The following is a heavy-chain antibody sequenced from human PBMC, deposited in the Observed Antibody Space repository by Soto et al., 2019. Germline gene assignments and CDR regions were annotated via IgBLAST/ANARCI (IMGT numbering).Heavy chain of an antibody. V-gene: IGHV1-69*01. CDR1: GGTFSSYA. CDR2: IIPIFGTA. D-gene: IGHD5-18*01. CDR3: ARVGGHSYGIPFDY. Sequence: QVQLVQSGAEVKKPGSSVKVSCKASGGTFSSYAISWVRQAPGQGREWMGGIIPIFGTANYAQKFQGRVTITADDSTSTAYMELSSLRSEDTAVYYCARVGGHSYGIPFDYWGQGTLVTVSS. J-gene: IGHJ4*02.